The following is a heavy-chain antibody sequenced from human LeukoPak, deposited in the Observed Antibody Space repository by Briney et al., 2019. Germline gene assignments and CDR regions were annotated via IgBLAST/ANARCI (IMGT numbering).Heavy chain of an antibody. CDR3: ARDSKAIVVVPAAILQYNWFDP. J-gene: IGHJ5*02. CDR1: GGSTSSYY. CDR2: IYTSGST. D-gene: IGHD2-2*02. Sequence: SETLSLTCTVSGGSTSSYYWSWIRQPAGKGLEWIGRIYTSGSTNYNPSLKSRVTMSVDTSKNQFSLKLSSVTAADTAVYYCARDSKAIVVVPAAILQYNWFDPWGQGTLVTVSS. V-gene: IGHV4-4*07.